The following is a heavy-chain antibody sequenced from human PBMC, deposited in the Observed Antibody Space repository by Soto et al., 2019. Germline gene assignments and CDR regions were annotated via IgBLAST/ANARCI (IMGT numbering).Heavy chain of an antibody. CDR1: GFTFNTYG. CDR2: VSGSGGGT. D-gene: IGHD2-21*02. Sequence: GGSLRLSFAASGFTFNTYGMTCVRQAPGKGLEWVSTVSGSGGGTYYADSVKGRFTISRDNSKNTMYLQMSNLRAEDTAVYFWARIGPYCGGDCYPDFDFWGLGTPVTVSS. V-gene: IGHV3-23*01. CDR3: ARIGPYCGGDCYPDFDF. J-gene: IGHJ4*02.